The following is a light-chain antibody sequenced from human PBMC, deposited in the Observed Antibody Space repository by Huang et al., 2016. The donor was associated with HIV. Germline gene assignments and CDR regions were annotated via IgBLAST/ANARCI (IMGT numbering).Light chain of an antibody. CDR2: LGS. V-gene: IGKV2-28*01. J-gene: IGKJ1*01. CDR1: QSLLHTNGYKY. CDR3: MQALQAPRT. Sequence: DIVMTQSPLSLPVTPGEPASISCRSSQSLLHTNGYKYLDWYLQKPGQSPQLLIYLGSNRASGVPDRLSGSGSGTDFTLKINRVEAEDVGVYYCMQALQAPRTFGQGTKVEIK.